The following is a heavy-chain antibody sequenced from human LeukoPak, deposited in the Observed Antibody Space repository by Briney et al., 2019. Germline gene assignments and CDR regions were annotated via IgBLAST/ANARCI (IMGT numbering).Heavy chain of an antibody. CDR3: ARDGTAAGLYFDL. CDR1: GFTFTDYW. CDR2: IRQDGSEK. Sequence: GGSLRLSCEVSGFTFTDYWMNWVRQAPGKGPEWVASIRQDGSEKTYVDSVKGRFTISRDNTKNSLSLRLNGLRAEDTAVYYCARDGTAAGLYFDLWGQGTLVTVSS. D-gene: IGHD6-13*01. V-gene: IGHV3-7*01. J-gene: IGHJ4*01.